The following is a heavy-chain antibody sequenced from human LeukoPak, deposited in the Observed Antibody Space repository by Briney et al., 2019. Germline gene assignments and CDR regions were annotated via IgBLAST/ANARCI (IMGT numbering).Heavy chain of an antibody. CDR1: GGSISSYY. CDR3: ARAGYCSSTSCYPWNYGDWYFDL. D-gene: IGHD2-2*01. J-gene: IGHJ2*01. CDR2: IYDSGST. V-gene: IGHV4-59*01. Sequence: SETLSLTCTVSGGSISSYYWSWIRQPPGKGLEWIGYIYDSGSTNYNPSLKSRVTISVDTSKNQFSLKLSSVTAADTAVYYCARAGYCSSTSCYPWNYGDWYFDLWGRGTLVTVSS.